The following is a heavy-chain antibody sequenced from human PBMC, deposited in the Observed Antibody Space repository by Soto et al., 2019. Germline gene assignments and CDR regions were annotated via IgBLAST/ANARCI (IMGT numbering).Heavy chain of an antibody. J-gene: IGHJ4*02. V-gene: IGHV3-33*01. CDR2: IWYDGSEK. Sequence: QPGGSLRLSCAASGFSFSNYGMYWVRQAPGKGLEWVAVIWYDGSEKYYADSVKGRFTISRDDSKNTMYLQMNSLRAEDTAVYYCARGITTFYEDTSGYYLDYWGRGTLVTVSS. CDR1: GFSFSNYG. D-gene: IGHD3-22*01. CDR3: ARGITTFYEDTSGYYLDY.